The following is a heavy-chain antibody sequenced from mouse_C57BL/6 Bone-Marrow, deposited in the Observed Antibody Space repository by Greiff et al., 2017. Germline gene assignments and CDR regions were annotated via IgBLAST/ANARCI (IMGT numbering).Heavy chain of an antibody. J-gene: IGHJ2*01. V-gene: IGHV5-15*01. CDR3: ARLTGTCFDY. CDR2: ISNLAYSI. D-gene: IGHD4-1*01. Sequence: EVQGVESGGGLVQPGGSLKLSCAASGFTFSDYGMAWVRQAPRKGPEWVAFISNLAYSIYYADTVTGRFTISRENAKNTLYLEMSSLRSEDTAMYYCARLTGTCFDYWGQGTTLTVSS. CDR1: GFTFSDYG.